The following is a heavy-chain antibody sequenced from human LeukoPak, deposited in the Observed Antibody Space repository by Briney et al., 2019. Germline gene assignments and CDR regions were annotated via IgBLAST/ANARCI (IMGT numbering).Heavy chain of an antibody. CDR2: ITSSGTTR. CDR1: GFTLTDHY. CDR3: ARDPDYGDPY. V-gene: IGHV3-11*01. D-gene: IGHD4-17*01. J-gene: IGHJ4*02. Sequence: GGSLCLSCTVSGFTLTDHYMSWFRQSPGRGLEWISWITSSGTTRDYADSVKGRFTISRDNTKNSVYLQMTSLRPDDTAVYYCARDPDYGDPYWGQGTLVTVSS.